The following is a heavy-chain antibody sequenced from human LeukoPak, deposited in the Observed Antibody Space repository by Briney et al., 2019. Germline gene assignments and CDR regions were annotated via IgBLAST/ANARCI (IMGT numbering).Heavy chain of an antibody. CDR1: GGSISSGDYY. CDR2: IYYSGST. V-gene: IGHV4-30-4*08. CDR3: ARTFSGYDFWSGYSTENNWFDP. D-gene: IGHD3-3*01. Sequence: SQTLSLTCTVSGGSISSGDYYWSWIRQPPGKGLEWIGYIYYSGSTYYNPSLKSRVTISVDTPKNQFSLKLSSVTAADTAVYYCARTFSGYDFWSGYSTENNWFDPWGQGTLVTVSS. J-gene: IGHJ5*02.